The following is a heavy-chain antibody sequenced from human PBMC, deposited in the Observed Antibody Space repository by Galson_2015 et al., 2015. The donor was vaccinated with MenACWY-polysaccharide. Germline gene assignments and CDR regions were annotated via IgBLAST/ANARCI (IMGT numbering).Heavy chain of an antibody. Sequence: SVKVSCKASGYTFTSYDINWVRQATGQGLEWMGWMNPNSGNTGYPQKFQGRVTMTRNTSISTAYMELSSLRSEDTAVYYCARGGKYYYDSSGYLNWFDPWGQGTQVLVSS. CDR3: ARGGKYYYDSSGYLNWFDP. J-gene: IGHJ5*02. D-gene: IGHD3-22*01. CDR2: MNPNSGNT. V-gene: IGHV1-8*01. CDR1: GYTFTSYD.